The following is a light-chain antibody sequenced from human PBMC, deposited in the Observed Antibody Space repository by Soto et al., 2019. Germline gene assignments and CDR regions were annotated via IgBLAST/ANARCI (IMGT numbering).Light chain of an antibody. CDR1: QSVGSF. V-gene: IGKV3-11*01. CDR3: QQRSDWPPLT. J-gene: IGKJ5*01. Sequence: EIVLTQSPATLSLSPGERATLSCRASQSVGSFLAWYQQKPGQAPRLLIYDIYKRPTGVPARFTGSGSGADFTLTINSLEPEDFAVYYCQQRSDWPPLTFGQGTRLDIK. CDR2: DIY.